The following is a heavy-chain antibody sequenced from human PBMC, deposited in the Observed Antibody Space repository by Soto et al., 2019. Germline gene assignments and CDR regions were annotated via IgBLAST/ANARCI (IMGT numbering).Heavy chain of an antibody. CDR1: GFTFSSYT. CDR3: ARDILSGGAYPDY. D-gene: IGHD3-16*01. Sequence: GGSLRLSCAASGFTFSSYTMNWVRQTPGKGLEWVASISSGSSYIYYAGSVKGRFTISRDNTKNSLLLQMNSLRAEDTAVYYCARDILSGGAYPDYWGHGTKVTAS. V-gene: IGHV3-21*01. CDR2: ISSGSSYI. J-gene: IGHJ4*01.